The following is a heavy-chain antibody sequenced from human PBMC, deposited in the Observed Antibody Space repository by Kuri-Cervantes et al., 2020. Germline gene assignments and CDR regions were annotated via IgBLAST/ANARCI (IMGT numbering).Heavy chain of an antibody. CDR2: IYWDDDK. Sequence: SGPTLVKPTQTLTLTCTFSGFSLNTGGVGVGWIRQPPGKALEWLALIYWDDDKRYSPSLKSRLTISKDTSKSQVVLTMTNMDPVDIATYYCARMEGSSSWPYYYYYYYMDVWGKGTTVTVSS. V-gene: IGHV2-5*02. CDR3: ARMEGSSSWPYYYYYYYMDV. J-gene: IGHJ6*03. D-gene: IGHD6-13*01. CDR1: GFSLNTGGVG.